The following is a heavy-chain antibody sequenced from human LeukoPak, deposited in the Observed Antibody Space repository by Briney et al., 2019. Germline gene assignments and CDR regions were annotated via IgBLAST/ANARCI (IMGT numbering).Heavy chain of an antibody. CDR1: GFNFSTYN. V-gene: IGHV3-48*04. D-gene: IGHD2-2*01. Sequence: QLWGSLRLSCSASGFNFSTYNMNWVRQAPGRGLEWVSFISSSSTTIYYADSVEGRFTISRDNAEYALYLQMDSLRAEDTAVYYCARAPAASFDYWGQGALITVSS. J-gene: IGHJ4*02. CDR2: ISSSSTTI. CDR3: ARAPAASFDY.